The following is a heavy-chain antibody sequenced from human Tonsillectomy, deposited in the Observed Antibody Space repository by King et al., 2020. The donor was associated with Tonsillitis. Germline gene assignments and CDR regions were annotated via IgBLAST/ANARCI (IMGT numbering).Heavy chain of an antibody. CDR2: ISYDGDDK. V-gene: IGHV3-30*18. Sequence: VQLVESGGGVVQPGGSLRLSCAASGFTFSDCGMHLVRQASGKGLDVVAVISYDGDDKDYGDSVRGRLTISRDNSRNPLYLQVNSLRADDTAVYYCAKEGGAQYCSSTSCSADYWGQGTLVTVSS. D-gene: IGHD2-2*01. CDR1: GFTFSDCG. CDR3: AKEGGAQYCSSTSCSADY. J-gene: IGHJ4*02.